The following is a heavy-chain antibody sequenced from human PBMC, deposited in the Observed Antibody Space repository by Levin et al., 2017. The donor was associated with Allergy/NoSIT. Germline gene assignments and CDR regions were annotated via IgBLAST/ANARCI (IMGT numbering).Heavy chain of an antibody. CDR3: AREKNWNYFDY. D-gene: IGHD1-1*01. Sequence: TGGSLRLSCAASGFPFSSYAMHWVRQAPGKGLEWVAVISYDGRNKYYTDSVKARFTISRDNSENTVSLQMNSLRGDDTAMYYCAREKNWNYFDYWGQGTLVTVSS. CDR1: GFPFSSYA. J-gene: IGHJ4*02. V-gene: IGHV3-30*04. CDR2: ISYDGRNK.